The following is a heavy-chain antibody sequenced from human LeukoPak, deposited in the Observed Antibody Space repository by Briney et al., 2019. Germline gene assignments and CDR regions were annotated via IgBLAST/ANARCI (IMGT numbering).Heavy chain of an antibody. V-gene: IGHV3-74*01. CDR3: ARGGAAGKRYYYYYGMDV. CDR2: INSDGSST. J-gene: IGHJ6*02. D-gene: IGHD6-13*01. CDR1: GFTFSSYW. Sequence: AGGSLRLSCAASGFTFSSYWMHWVRQAPGKGLVWVSRINSDGSSTSYADSVKGRFTISRDNAKNTLYLQMNSLRAEDTAVYYCARGGAAGKRYYYYYGMDVWGQGTPVTVSS.